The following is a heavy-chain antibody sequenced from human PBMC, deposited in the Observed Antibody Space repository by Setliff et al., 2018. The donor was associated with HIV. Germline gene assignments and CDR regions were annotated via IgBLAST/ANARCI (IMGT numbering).Heavy chain of an antibody. Sequence: RLSCVASGLPFYNYWMTWLRRAPGRGLEWVANIKQDGSDMHYIESVEGRFTIFRDNAKNSVFLQMNSLRAEDTGVYYCATQTGFYNSHWYDYWGQGTMVTVSS. CDR2: IKQDGSDM. CDR1: GLPFYNYW. V-gene: IGHV3-7*01. D-gene: IGHD6-13*01. J-gene: IGHJ4*02. CDR3: ATQTGFYNSHWYDY.